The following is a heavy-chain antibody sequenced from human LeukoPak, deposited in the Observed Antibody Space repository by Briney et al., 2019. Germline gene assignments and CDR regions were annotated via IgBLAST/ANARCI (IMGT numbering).Heavy chain of an antibody. CDR2: INHSGST. V-gene: IGHV4-34*01. CDR3: AGFGELFDY. J-gene: IGHJ4*02. CDR1: GGSFSGYY. Sequence: SETLSLTCAVYGGSFSGYYWSWIRQPPGKGLEWIGEINHSGSTNYNPSLKSRVTISVDTSKNQFPLKLSSVTAADTAVYYCAGFGELFDYWGQGTLVTVSS. D-gene: IGHD3-10*01.